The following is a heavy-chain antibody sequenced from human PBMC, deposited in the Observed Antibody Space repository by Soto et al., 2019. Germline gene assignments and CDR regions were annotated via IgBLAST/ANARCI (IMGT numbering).Heavy chain of an antibody. V-gene: IGHV1-46*01. CDR2: INPTGGSR. J-gene: IGHJ4*02. CDR1: GYTFRNYY. Sequence: QVQLVQSGAEVKKPGASVNISCKASGYTFRNYYIHWVRQAPGQGLEGMGIINPTGGSRNYAQRFQGRVTLTMDTSTATVYMELSSLRFEDTAVYYCARDLAAGDYWGQGTLVTVSS. D-gene: IGHD2-15*01. CDR3: ARDLAAGDY.